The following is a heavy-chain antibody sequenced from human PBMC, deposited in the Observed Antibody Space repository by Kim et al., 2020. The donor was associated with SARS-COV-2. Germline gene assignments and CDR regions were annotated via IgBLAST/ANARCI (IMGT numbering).Heavy chain of an antibody. CDR3: AKGGGRQQRYFDY. V-gene: IGHV3-23*01. Sequence: GGSLRLSCAASGFTFSSYGMSWVRQAPGKGLEWVSIISGTGGRTFYADSVNGRFTISRDNSKNTLYLQMSSLRAEDTAVYYCAKGGGRQQRYFDYWGQGTLVTVSS. J-gene: IGHJ4*02. CDR1: GFTFSSYG. CDR2: ISGTGGRT. D-gene: IGHD1-1*01.